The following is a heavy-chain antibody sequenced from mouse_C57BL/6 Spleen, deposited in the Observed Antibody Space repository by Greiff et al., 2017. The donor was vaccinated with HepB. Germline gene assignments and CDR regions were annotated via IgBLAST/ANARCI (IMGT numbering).Heavy chain of an antibody. CDR1: GFTFSSYA. D-gene: IGHD1-1*01. CDR2: ISDGGSYT. J-gene: IGHJ2*01. CDR3: ARDLDRSYYFDY. Sequence: EVKLMESGGGLVKPGGSLKLSCAASGFTFSSYAMSWVRQTPEKRLEWVATISDGGSYTYYPDNVKGRFTISRDNAKNNLYLQMSRLKSEDTAMYYCARDLDRSYYFDYWGQGTTLTVSS. V-gene: IGHV5-4*01.